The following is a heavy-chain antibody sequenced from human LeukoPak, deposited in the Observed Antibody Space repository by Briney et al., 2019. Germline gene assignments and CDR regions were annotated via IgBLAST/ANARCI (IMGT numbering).Heavy chain of an antibody. CDR1: GFTFSSYA. Sequence: GGSLRLSCAASGFTFSSYAMNWVRQAPGKGLEWVSAISGSGGDTYYADSVKGRFTISRDNSKNTLSLQMNSLRAEDSAVYYCAKGSRTPMGYYYYCMDVWGQGTTVADCS. J-gene: IGHJ6*02. V-gene: IGHV3-23*01. CDR3: AKGSRTPMGYYYYCMDV. D-gene: IGHD1-14*01. CDR2: ISGSGGDT.